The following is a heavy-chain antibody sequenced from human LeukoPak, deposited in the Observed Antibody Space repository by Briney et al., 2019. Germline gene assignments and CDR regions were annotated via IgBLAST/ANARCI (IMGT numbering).Heavy chain of an antibody. CDR3: AGRGAGTSTYYYYMDV. Sequence: GESLKISCKGSGYSFTSYWIGWVRQMPGKGLEWMGIIYPGDSDTRYSPSFQGQVTISADKSISTAYLQWSSLKASDTAMYYCAGRGAGTSTYYYYMDVWGKGTTVTVSS. CDR2: IYPGDSDT. J-gene: IGHJ6*03. V-gene: IGHV5-51*01. D-gene: IGHD2-2*01. CDR1: GYSFTSYW.